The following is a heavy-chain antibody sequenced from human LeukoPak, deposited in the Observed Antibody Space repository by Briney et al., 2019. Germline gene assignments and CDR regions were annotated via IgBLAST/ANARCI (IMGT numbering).Heavy chain of an antibody. CDR3: AKRSYSSSSGAYFDY. V-gene: IGHV3-30*18. J-gene: IGHJ4*02. CDR1: GFTFSSYG. CDR2: ISYDGSNK. Sequence: GGSLRLSCAASGFTFSSYGMPWVRQAPGKGLEWVAVISYDGSNKYYADSVKGRFTISRDNSKNTLYLQMNSLRAEDTAVYYCAKRSYSSSSGAYFDYWGQGTLVTVSS. D-gene: IGHD6-6*01.